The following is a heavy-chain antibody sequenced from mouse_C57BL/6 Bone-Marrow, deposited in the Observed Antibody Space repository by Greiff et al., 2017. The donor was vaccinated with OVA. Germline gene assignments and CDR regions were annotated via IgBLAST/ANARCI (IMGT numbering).Heavy chain of an antibody. V-gene: IGHV14-2*01. CDR3: AFYYYGSFPHWYFDV. J-gene: IGHJ1*03. CDR1: GFNIKDYY. D-gene: IGHD1-1*01. Sequence: VQLQQSGAELVKPGASVKLSCTASGFNIKDYYMHWVKQRTEQGLEWIGRIDPEDGETKYAPKFQGKATITADTSSNTAYLQLSSLTSEDAAVYYCAFYYYGSFPHWYFDVWGTGTTVTVSS. CDR2: IDPEDGET.